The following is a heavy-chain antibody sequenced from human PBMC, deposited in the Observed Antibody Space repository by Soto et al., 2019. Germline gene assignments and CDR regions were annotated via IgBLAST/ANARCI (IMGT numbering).Heavy chain of an antibody. CDR1: GGSISSYY. J-gene: IGHJ6*02. V-gene: IGHV4-59*01. CDR3: ARAGDYEDYYYGMDV. D-gene: IGHD4-17*01. Sequence: QVQLQESGPGLVKPSETLPLTCTVSGGSISSYYWSWIRQPPGKGLEWIGYIYYSGSTNYNPSLKSRVTISVDTSKNQFSLKLSSVTAADTAVYYCARAGDYEDYYYGMDVWGQGTTVTVSS. CDR2: IYYSGST.